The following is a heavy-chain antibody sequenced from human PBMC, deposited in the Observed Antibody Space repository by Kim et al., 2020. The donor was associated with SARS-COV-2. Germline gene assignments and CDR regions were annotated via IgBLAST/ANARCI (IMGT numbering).Heavy chain of an antibody. J-gene: IGHJ4*02. Sequence: TNSNPPLKSRVTISVDTSKNQFSLKLSAVTAADTAVYYCAGGPRAVTTDYWGQGTLVTVSS. CDR2: T. D-gene: IGHD4-17*01. V-gene: IGHV4-59*09. CDR3: AGGPRAVTTDY.